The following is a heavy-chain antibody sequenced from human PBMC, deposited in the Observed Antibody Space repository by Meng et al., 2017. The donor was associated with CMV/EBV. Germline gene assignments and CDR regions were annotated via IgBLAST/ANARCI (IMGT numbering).Heavy chain of an antibody. CDR2: INHSGST. CDR1: GGSFSGYY. J-gene: IGHJ5*02. CDR3: ARDTAYYYDSSGYTDYP. V-gene: IGHV4-34*01. Sequence: SETLSLTCAVYGGSFSGYYWSWIRQPPGKGLEWIGEINHSGSTNYNPSLKGRVTISVDTSKNQFSLKLSSVTAADTAVYYCARDTAYYYDSSGYTDYPWGQGTLVTVSS. D-gene: IGHD3-22*01.